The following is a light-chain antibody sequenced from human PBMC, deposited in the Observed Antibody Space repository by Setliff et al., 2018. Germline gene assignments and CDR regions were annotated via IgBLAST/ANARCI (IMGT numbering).Light chain of an antibody. J-gene: IGLJ1*01. CDR1: SSDVANYNL. V-gene: IGLV2-14*02. CDR3: SSYTSSHTYV. CDR2: EVI. Sequence: QSVLTQPASVSGSPGQSITISCTGTSSDVANYNLVFWYQQHPGKAPKLIIHEVINRPSGISNRFSGSKSGNTASLTISGLLAEDEADYFCSSYTSSHTYVFGSGTKVTVL.